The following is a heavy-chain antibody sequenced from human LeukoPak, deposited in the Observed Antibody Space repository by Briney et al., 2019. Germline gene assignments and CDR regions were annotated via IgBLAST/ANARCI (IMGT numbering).Heavy chain of an antibody. D-gene: IGHD5-24*01. CDR2: ISYDGSNK. Sequence: GRSLRLSCAASGFTFDDYAMHWVRQAPGKGLEWVAVISYDGSNKYYADSVKGRFTISRDNSKNTLYLQMNSLRAEDTAVYYCARDGIDGYNLDYWGQGTLVTVSS. CDR1: GFTFDDYA. CDR3: ARDGIDGYNLDY. J-gene: IGHJ4*02. V-gene: IGHV3-30-3*01.